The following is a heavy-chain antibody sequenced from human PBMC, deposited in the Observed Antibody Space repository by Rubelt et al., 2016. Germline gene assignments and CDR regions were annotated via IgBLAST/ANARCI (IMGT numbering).Heavy chain of an antibody. D-gene: IGHD2/OR15-2a*01. V-gene: IGHV4-34*02. CDR3: ARGGLRVGRAQHF. Sequence: QVQLRQWGAGLLKPSETLSLTCDVYGGSLTDFYWNWIRQTPGKGLEWIGDITHSGTTNYNPSLKSRVTISVDTAKKQFSLMLTSVTAADTAVYYCARGGLRVGRAQHFWSQGTLVTVSS. CDR2: ITHSGTT. CDR1: GGSLTDFY. J-gene: IGHJ4*02.